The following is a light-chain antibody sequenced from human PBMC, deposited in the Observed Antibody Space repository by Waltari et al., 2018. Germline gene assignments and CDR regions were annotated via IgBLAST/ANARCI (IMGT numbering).Light chain of an antibody. V-gene: IGLV1-44*01. Sequence: QSVLTQPPSASGTPGQRVTISCSGSISNIGSNTVNWNQQVPGTAPKVLLFNNNERPSGVPDRFSGSKSGTSASLVISGLQSEDEADYYCATWDDSLDGWVFGGGTRLTVL. CDR3: ATWDDSLDGWV. CDR2: NNN. CDR1: ISNIGSNT. J-gene: IGLJ3*02.